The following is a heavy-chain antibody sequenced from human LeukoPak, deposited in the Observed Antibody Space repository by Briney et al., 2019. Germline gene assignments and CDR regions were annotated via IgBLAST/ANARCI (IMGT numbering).Heavy chain of an antibody. J-gene: IGHJ4*02. D-gene: IGHD3-22*01. Sequence: PGGSLRLSCAASGFTFSSYSMNWVRQAPGKGLEWVSSISSSSSYIYYADSVKGRFTISRDNAKNSLYLQMNSLRAEDTAVYYCASGKNYYDSSGYLVFDYWGQGTLVTVSS. CDR3: ASGKNYYDSSGYLVFDY. CDR2: ISSSSSYI. CDR1: GFTFSSYS. V-gene: IGHV3-21*01.